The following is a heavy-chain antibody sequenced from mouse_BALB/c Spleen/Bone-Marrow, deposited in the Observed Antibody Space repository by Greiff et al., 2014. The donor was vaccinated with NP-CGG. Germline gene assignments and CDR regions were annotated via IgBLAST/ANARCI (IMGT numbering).Heavy chain of an antibody. CDR1: GYTFTSYY. V-gene: IGHV1S81*02. D-gene: IGHD2-10*01. J-gene: IGHJ4*01. Sequence: QVQLQQSGAELVKPGASVKLSCKASGYTFTSYYLYWVKQRPGQGLEWIGEINPSNGGTSFNERFKSKASLTVDKSSSTAYMQLNSLTSEDSAVYYCTRRSLLSDYYSMDYWGQGTSVTVSS. CDR3: TRRSLLSDYYSMDY. CDR2: INPSNGGT.